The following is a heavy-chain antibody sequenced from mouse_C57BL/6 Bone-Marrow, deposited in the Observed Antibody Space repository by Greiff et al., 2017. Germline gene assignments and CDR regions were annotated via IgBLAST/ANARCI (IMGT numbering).Heavy chain of an antibody. V-gene: IGHV1-62-2*01. CDR2: FYPGSGSI. CDR1: GYTFTEYT. CDR3: ARHEEGRNYFDY. J-gene: IGHJ2*01. Sequence: QVQLQQSGAELVKPGASVKLSCKASGYTFTEYTIHWVKQRSGQGLEWIGWFYPGSGSIKYNEKYKDKATLTSDKSYRTVYMELSRLTSEDSAVYFCARHEEGRNYFDYWGQGTTLTVSS.